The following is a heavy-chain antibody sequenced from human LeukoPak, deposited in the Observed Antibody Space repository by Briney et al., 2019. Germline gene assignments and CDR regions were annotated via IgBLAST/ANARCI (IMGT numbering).Heavy chain of an antibody. V-gene: IGHV4-34*01. Sequence: SETLSLTCAVYGGSFSGYYWSWIRQPPGKGLEWIGEINHSGSTNYNPSLKSRVTISVDTSKNQFSLKLSSVTAEDTAVYYCAELGITMIGGVWGKGTTVTISS. CDR3: AELGITMIGGV. J-gene: IGHJ6*04. D-gene: IGHD3-10*02. CDR2: INHSGST. CDR1: GGSFSGYY.